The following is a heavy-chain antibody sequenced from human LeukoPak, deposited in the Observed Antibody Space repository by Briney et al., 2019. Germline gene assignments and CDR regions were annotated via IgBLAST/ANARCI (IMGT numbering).Heavy chain of an antibody. D-gene: IGHD3-3*01. CDR3: ARDSRMNYYAS. V-gene: IGHV3-7*01. J-gene: IGHJ5*02. Sequence: GGSLRLSCTASGFTFNDYWMTRVRQTPGKGLEWLANINEDGSAKNYVDSVKGRFTISRDNAVNSLYLQMNSLRAEDTAMYYCARDSRMNYYASWGRGTLVTVSS. CDR1: GFTFNDYW. CDR2: INEDGSAK.